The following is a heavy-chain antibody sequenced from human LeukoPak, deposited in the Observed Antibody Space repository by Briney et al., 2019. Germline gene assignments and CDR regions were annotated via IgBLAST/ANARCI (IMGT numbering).Heavy chain of an antibody. CDR1: GGSISSYY. Sequence: SETLSLTCTVSGGSISSYYWSWIRQPPGKGLEWIGYIYYSGSTNYNPSLKSRVTISVDTSKNQFSLKLSSVTAADTAVYYCARAPGKAAAGWYFDLWGRGTLVTVSS. D-gene: IGHD6-13*01. CDR2: IYYSGST. V-gene: IGHV4-59*08. CDR3: ARAPGKAAAGWYFDL. J-gene: IGHJ2*01.